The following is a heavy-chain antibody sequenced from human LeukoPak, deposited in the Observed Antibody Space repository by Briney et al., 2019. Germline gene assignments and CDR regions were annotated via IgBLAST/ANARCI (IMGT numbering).Heavy chain of an antibody. CDR2: IYYSGST. CDR3: ARDKRIAAAGTWFDP. V-gene: IGHV4-30-4*01. CDR1: GGSISSGDYY. J-gene: IGHJ5*02. Sequence: SETLSLTCTVSGGSISSGDYYWSWIRQPPGKGLEWIGYIYYSGSTYYNPSLKSRVTISVDTSKNQFSLKLSSVTAADTAEYYCARDKRIAAAGTWFDPWGQGTLVTVSS. D-gene: IGHD6-13*01.